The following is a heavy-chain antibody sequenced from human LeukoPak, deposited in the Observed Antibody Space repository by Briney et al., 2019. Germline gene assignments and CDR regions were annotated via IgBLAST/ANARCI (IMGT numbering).Heavy chain of an antibody. V-gene: IGHV3-23*01. CDR1: GLTFSSYA. CDR3: GKGGYSSAAGRSFDL. Sequence: PGGSLRLSCAASGLTFSSYAMSWVRQAPGKGLEWVSAISGSGDSTYYADSVKGRFTISRDNSKNTVYLQMNSLRVEDTAVYYCGKGGYSSAAGRSFDLWGRGTLVTVSS. J-gene: IGHJ2*01. CDR2: ISGSGDST. D-gene: IGHD6-19*01.